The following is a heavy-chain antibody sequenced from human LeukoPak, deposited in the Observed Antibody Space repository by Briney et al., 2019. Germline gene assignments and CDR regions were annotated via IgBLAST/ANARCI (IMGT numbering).Heavy chain of an antibody. D-gene: IGHD6-19*01. Sequence: PGRSLRLSCAASGFTFDDYAMHWVRQAPGKGLEWVSGISWNSGSIGYADSVKGRFTISRDNAKNSLYLQMNSLKTDDTAVYYCARIYNNGWSRNFDFWGQGTVVTVSS. CDR2: ISWNSGSI. V-gene: IGHV3-9*01. CDR3: ARIYNNGWSRNFDF. CDR1: GFTFDDYA. J-gene: IGHJ4*02.